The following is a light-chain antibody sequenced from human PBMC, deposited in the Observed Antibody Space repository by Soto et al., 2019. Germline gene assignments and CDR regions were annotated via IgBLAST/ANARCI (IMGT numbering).Light chain of an antibody. CDR2: WAS. V-gene: IGKV4-1*01. J-gene: IGKJ5*01. CDR1: QSFLYSSNNKNY. CDR3: QQRSNWPSIT. Sequence: DIVMTQSPDSLAVSLGERATISCKSSQSFLYSSNNKNYLAWYQQKPGQPPKLLIYWASTRESGVPDRFSGSGSGTDFTLTIRSLQAEDVAVYYCQQRSNWPSITFGQGTRLEIK.